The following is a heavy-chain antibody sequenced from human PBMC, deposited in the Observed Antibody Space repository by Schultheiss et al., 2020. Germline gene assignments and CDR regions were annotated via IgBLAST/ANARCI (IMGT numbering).Heavy chain of an antibody. Sequence: SVKVSCKASGYTFTSYYMHWVRQAPGQGLEWMGIINPSGGSTSYAQKFQGRVTMTRDTSTSTVYMELSSLRSEDTAVYYCARDSVPRDYYGSGSYYSYQGYYYYGMDVWGQGTTVTVSS. J-gene: IGHJ6*02. CDR3: ARDSVPRDYYGSGSYYSYQGYYYYGMDV. D-gene: IGHD3-10*01. CDR2: INPSGGST. V-gene: IGHV1-46*01. CDR1: GYTFTSYY.